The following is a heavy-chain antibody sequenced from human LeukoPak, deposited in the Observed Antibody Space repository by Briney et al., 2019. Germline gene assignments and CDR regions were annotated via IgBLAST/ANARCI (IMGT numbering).Heavy chain of an antibody. D-gene: IGHD1-26*01. J-gene: IGHJ4*02. CDR2: ISSSSSYI. V-gene: IGHV3-21*01. CDR1: GFTFSSYS. CDR3: ARVRLKWENTQAFDY. Sequence: TGGSLRLSCAVSGFTFSSYSMNWVRQAPGKGLEWVSSISSSSSYIYYADSVKGRFTISRDNAKNSLYLQMNSLRAEDTAVYYCARVRLKWENTQAFDYWGQGTLVTVSS.